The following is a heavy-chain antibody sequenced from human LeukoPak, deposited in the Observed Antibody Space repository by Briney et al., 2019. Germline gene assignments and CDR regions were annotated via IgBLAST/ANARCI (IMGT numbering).Heavy chain of an antibody. CDR1: GFTLNNYG. J-gene: IGHJ5*02. CDR2: IAHDGVSK. D-gene: IGHD6-19*01. V-gene: IGHV3-30*19. CDR3: ARDWGASGWYNWFDP. Sequence: GRSLTLSCAMSGFTLNNYGMHWVRQAPGKGLEWVAIIAHDGVSKYYTDSVKGRITISRDNYRNTLYLQMDSLRADDTAVYYCARDWGASGWYNWFDPWGQGTLVTVSS.